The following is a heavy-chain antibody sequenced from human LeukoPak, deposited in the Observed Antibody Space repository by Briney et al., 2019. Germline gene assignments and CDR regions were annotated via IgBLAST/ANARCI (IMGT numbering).Heavy chain of an antibody. J-gene: IGHJ5*02. CDR3: AKSPIAAAGAGSLPRHNWFDP. Sequence: PGGSLRLSCAASGFTFSSYGMHWVRQAPGKGLEWVAVISYDGSNKYYADSVKGRFTISRDNSKNTLYLQMNSLRAEDTAVYYCAKSPIAAAGAGSLPRHNWFDPWGQGTLVTVSS. CDR1: GFTFSSYG. V-gene: IGHV3-30*18. CDR2: ISYDGSNK. D-gene: IGHD6-13*01.